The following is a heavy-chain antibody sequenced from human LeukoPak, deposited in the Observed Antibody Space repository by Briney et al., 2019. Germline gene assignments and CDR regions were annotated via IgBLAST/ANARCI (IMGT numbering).Heavy chain of an antibody. CDR1: GFTFGDYY. D-gene: IGHD6-13*01. CDR2: ISSSSSYI. J-gene: IGHJ6*02. V-gene: IGHV3-11*06. CDR3: ARDLSRGSEYYYGMDV. Sequence: PGGSLRLSWAASGFTFGDYYMSWIRQAPGKGLEWVSSISSSSSYIYYADSVKGRFTISRDNAKNSLYLQMNSLRAEDTAVYYCARDLSRGSEYYYGMDVWGQGTTVTVSS.